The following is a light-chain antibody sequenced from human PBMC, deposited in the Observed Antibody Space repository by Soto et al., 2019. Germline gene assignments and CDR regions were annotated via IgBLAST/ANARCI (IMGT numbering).Light chain of an antibody. CDR3: LSYGRSNKYV. V-gene: IGLV2-8*01. J-gene: IGLJ1*01. CDR1: NSDVGGYHY. CDR2: EVE. Sequence: QSVLTQPPSASESPGQSVTISCTGTNSDVGGYHYVSWYQHHPGRAPKLLIYEVEKRPPGVPGRFSGSKSGNTASLTVSGLQADDDADYYCLSYGRSNKYVFGTGTKFAVL.